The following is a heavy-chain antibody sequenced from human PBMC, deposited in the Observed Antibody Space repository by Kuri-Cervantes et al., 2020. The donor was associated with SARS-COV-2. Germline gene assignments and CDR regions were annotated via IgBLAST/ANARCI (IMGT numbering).Heavy chain of an antibody. CDR1: GFTFSSYA. CDR3: TTEIRITIFGVVFY. CDR2: IKSKTDGGTT. D-gene: IGHD3-3*01. J-gene: IGHJ4*02. V-gene: IGHV3-15*01. Sequence: GGSLRLSCAASGFTFSSYAMSWVRQAPGKGLEWVGRIKSKTDGGTTDYAAPVKGRFTISRDDSKNTPYLQMNSLKTEDTAVYYCTTEIRITIFGVVFYWGQGTLVTVSS.